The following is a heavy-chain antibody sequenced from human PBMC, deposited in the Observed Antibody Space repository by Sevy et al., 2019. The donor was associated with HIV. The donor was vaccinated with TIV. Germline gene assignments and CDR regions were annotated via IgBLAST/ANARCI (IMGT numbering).Heavy chain of an antibody. CDR2: ISYDGSNK. Sequence: GGSLRLSCAASGFTFSSYAMHWVRQAPGKGLEWVAVISYDGSNKYYADSVKGRFTISRDNSKNTLYLQMNSLSAEDTAVYYCARARARGYSSSWYEDYWGQGTLVTVSS. CDR3: ARARARGYSSSWYEDY. CDR1: GFTFSSYA. V-gene: IGHV3-30-3*01. D-gene: IGHD6-13*01. J-gene: IGHJ4*02.